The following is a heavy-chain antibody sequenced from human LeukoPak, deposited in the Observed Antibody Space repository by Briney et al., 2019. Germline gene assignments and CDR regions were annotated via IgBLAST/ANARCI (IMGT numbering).Heavy chain of an antibody. CDR1: GFIFSNFD. CDR2: ISHWSETK. V-gene: IGHV3-48*04. D-gene: IGHD5-24*01. CDR3: SRGRDVFG. J-gene: IGHJ1*01. Sequence: GGSLRLSCEVSGFIFSNFDMNWVRQAPGKGLEWVSYISHWSETKYYADSVKGRFTVSRDNAKNSLYLHMNSLRVEDTAVYYCSRGRDVFGWGQGTLVTVSS.